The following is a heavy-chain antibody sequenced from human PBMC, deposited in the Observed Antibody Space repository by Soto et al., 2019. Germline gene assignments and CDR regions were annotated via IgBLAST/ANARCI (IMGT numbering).Heavy chain of an antibody. J-gene: IGHJ4*02. CDR3: ARALYGDYSFDY. Sequence: ASVKVSCKASGGTFSSYAISWVRQAPGQGLEWMGGIIPIFGTANYAQKFQGRVTITADESTSTAYMELSSLRSEDTAVYYCARALYGDYSFDYWGQGTLVTVSS. CDR2: IIPIFGTA. D-gene: IGHD4-17*01. V-gene: IGHV1-69*13. CDR1: GGTFSSYA.